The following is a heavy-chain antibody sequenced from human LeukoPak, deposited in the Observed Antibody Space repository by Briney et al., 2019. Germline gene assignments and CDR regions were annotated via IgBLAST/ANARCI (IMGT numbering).Heavy chain of an antibody. D-gene: IGHD3-22*01. Sequence: SVKVSCKASGSTFTSYGISWVRQAPGQGREWMGWFSAYNGNANYSQKLQGRVTMTTDTSTSTAYMELRSLRSDDTVVYYCARGGYYYDSSGYYQPSNDAFDIWGQGTMVTVSS. CDR1: GSTFTSYG. CDR3: ARGGYYYDSSGYYQPSNDAFDI. J-gene: IGHJ3*02. V-gene: IGHV1-18*01. CDR2: FSAYNGNA.